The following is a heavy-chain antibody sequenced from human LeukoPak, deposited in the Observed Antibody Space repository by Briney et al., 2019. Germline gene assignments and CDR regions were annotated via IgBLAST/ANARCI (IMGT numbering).Heavy chain of an antibody. J-gene: IGHJ6*03. CDR1: GYSISSGYY. V-gene: IGHV4-38-2*01. D-gene: IGHD1-14*01. CDR2: IFHSGNT. Sequence: SETLSLTCAVSGYSISSGYYWGWIRQPPGEGLEWIGSIFHSGNTFYNPSLMSRATISVDTSKNQFSLKLSSVTAADTAVYYCARVGSGGTLYYYYYMDVWGKGTTVTVSS. CDR3: ARVGSGGTLYYYYYMDV.